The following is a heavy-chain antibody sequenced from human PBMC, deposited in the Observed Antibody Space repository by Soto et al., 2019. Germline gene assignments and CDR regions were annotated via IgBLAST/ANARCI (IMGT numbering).Heavy chain of an antibody. CDR2: IWYDGSNK. CDR1: GFTFSSYG. Sequence: QVQLVESGGGVVQPGRSLRLSCAASGFTFSSYGMHWVRQAPGKGLEWVAVIWYDGSNKYYADSVKGRFTISRDNSKNTLYLQMNSLRAEDTAVYYCARGTGSGSYYNLLDYWGQGTLVTVSS. J-gene: IGHJ4*02. CDR3: ARGTGSGSYYNLLDY. D-gene: IGHD3-10*01. V-gene: IGHV3-33*01.